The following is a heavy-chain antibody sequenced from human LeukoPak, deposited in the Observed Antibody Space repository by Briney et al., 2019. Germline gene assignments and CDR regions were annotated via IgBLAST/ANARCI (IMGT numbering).Heavy chain of an antibody. Sequence: GGSLRLSCTTSGFTFGDYAMSWVRQAPGKGLEWVGFIRSKAYGGTAEYAASVKGRFTISRDDSKSIAYLQMNSLKTEDTVVYYCTRDSHYCSSTSCYNWFDPWGQGTLVTVSS. D-gene: IGHD2-2*02. J-gene: IGHJ5*02. V-gene: IGHV3-49*04. CDR2: IRSKAYGGTA. CDR3: TRDSHYCSSTSCYNWFDP. CDR1: GFTFGDYA.